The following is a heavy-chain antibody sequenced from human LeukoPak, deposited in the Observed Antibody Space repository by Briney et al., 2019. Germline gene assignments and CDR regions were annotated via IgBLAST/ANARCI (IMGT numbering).Heavy chain of an antibody. J-gene: IGHJ4*02. Sequence: ASVKVSCKASGYTFTDYYMHWVRQAPGQGLEWMGWINPNSGDTNFAQKFQGRVTMTRDTSISTAYMELSRLRSDDTAVYHCARDGSGSYYITDYWGQGTLVTVSS. CDR1: GYTFTDYY. CDR2: INPNSGDT. D-gene: IGHD3-10*01. CDR3: ARDGSGSYYITDY. V-gene: IGHV1-2*02.